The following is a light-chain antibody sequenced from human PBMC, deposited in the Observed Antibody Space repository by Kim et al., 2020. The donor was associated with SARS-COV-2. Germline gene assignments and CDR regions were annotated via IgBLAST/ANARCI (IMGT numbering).Light chain of an antibody. Sequence: KVTFSCSGSSSNIGNNMVSWYQQVPGTAPKLLIYDNTKRPSGIPDRFSGSKSGTSATLDITGLQTGDEADYYCGTWESTLHDGGVFGGGTQLTVL. V-gene: IGLV1-51*01. CDR1: SSNIGNNM. J-gene: IGLJ2*01. CDR2: DNT. CDR3: GTWESTLHDGGV.